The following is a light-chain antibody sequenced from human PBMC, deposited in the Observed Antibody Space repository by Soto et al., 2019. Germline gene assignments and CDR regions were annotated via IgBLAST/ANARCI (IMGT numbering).Light chain of an antibody. CDR1: SSNIGAGYD. J-gene: IGLJ2*01. V-gene: IGLV1-40*01. CDR3: QSYDSSLSGDVV. CDR2: GNN. Sequence: QSVLTQPPSVSGAPGQRVTISCTGSSSNIGAGYDVHWYQQLPGTAPKLLIYGNNNRPSGVPDRFSGSKSGTSASLAITGRQDADEADYYCQSYDSSLSGDVVFGGGTKLTVL.